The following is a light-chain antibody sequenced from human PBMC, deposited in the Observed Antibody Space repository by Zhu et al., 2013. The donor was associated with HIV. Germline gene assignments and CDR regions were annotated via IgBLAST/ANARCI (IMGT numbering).Light chain of an antibody. CDR3: HQRADWPQT. CDR2: GAS. J-gene: IGKJ1*01. Sequence: DIVLTQSPGTLSLSPGERATLSCRASQSVSDNDLAWYQQRPGQAPSLLIYGASTRATGVPDRFSGSGSGTDFTLTISRLEPEDSAVYYCHQRADWPQTFGQGTKVEIK. V-gene: IGKV3D-20*02. CDR1: QSVSDND.